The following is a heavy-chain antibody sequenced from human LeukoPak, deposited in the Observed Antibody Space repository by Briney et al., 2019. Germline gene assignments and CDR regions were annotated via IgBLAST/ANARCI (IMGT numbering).Heavy chain of an antibody. J-gene: IGHJ4*02. D-gene: IGHD3-22*01. Sequence: EASVKVSCKASGGTFSSYTISWVRQAPGQGLEWMGRIIPILGIANYAQKFQGRVTIIADKSTSTAYMELSRLRSEDTAVYYCARDYYDSSGYYYGGGDYWGQGTLVTVSS. CDR3: ARDYYDSSGYYYGGGDY. V-gene: IGHV1-69*02. CDR2: IIPILGIA. CDR1: GGTFSSYT.